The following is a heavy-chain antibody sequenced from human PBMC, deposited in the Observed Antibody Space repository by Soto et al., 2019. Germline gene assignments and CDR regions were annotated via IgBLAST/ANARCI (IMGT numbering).Heavy chain of an antibody. CDR2: ISYDGSNK. CDR1: GFTFSSYG. D-gene: IGHD6-6*01. J-gene: IGHJ3*02. V-gene: IGHV3-30*03. CDR3: ARGSSSAHAFDI. Sequence: HPGGSLRLSCAASGFTFSSYGMHWVRQAPGKGLEWVAVISYDGSNKYYADSVKGRFTISRDNSKNTLYLQMNSLRAEDTAVYYCARGSSSAHAFDIWGQGTMVTVSS.